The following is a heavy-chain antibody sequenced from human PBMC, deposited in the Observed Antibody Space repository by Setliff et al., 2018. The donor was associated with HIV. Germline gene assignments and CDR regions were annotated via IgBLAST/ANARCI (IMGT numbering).Heavy chain of an antibody. V-gene: IGHV4-31*03. J-gene: IGHJ3*02. CDR1: GGSVTSGGGYY. CDR3: ARALEQFEVTGLGPVLMNSYAYDI. D-gene: IGHD3-16*01. Sequence: SETLSLTCSVSGGSVTSGGGYYWSWLRQLPGKGLEWIGNIYYSGGTSYNPSLQSRVSISVDMSKNQFTLKLTSLTAADTAVYYFARALEQFEVTGLGPVLMNSYAYDIWCRVTMVTVSS. CDR2: IYYSGGT.